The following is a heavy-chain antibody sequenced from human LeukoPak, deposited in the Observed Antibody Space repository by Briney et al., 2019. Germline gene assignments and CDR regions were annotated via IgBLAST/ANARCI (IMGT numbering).Heavy chain of an antibody. CDR2: ISSSSSYI. Sequence: GGSLRLSCAASGFTFSNYRMNWVRQAPGKGLEWVSSISSSSSYIYYADSVKGRFTISRDNAKNSLYLQMNSLRVEDTAVYYCARDNGDVVAPLLDVWGKGTTVTISS. CDR3: ARDNGDVVAPLLDV. CDR1: GFTFSNYR. D-gene: IGHD2-21*01. V-gene: IGHV3-21*01. J-gene: IGHJ6*04.